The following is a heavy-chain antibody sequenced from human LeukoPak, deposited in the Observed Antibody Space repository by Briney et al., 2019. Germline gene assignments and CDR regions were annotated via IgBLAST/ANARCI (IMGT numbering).Heavy chain of an antibody. CDR1: GYTFTSYY. D-gene: IGHD3-22*01. CDR2: INPSGGST. V-gene: IGHV1-46*01. CDR3: ARIVWDYYDSSGYYPLDY. Sequence: ASVKVSCKASGYTFTSYYMHWVRQAPGQGLEWMGIINPSGGSTSYAQKFQGRVTMTRDMSTSTVYMELSSLRSDDTAVYYCARIVWDYYDSSGYYPLDYWGQGTLVTVSS. J-gene: IGHJ4*02.